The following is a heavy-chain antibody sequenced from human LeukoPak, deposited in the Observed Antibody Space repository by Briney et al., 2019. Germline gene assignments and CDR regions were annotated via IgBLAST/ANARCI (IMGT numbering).Heavy chain of an antibody. CDR2: IHSGGDT. V-gene: IGHV3-53*01. J-gene: IGHJ4*02. CDR1: GFTVTSNY. D-gene: IGHD6-19*01. CDR3: AGWPVGWYGEDS. Sequence: PGGSLRLSCAASGFTVTSNYMSWVRQAPGQGLEWISVIHSGGDTYYRDSVNGRFTISRDTSKNTVFLQINSLRVEDTAVYYCAGWPVGWYGEDSWGQGTLVTVSS.